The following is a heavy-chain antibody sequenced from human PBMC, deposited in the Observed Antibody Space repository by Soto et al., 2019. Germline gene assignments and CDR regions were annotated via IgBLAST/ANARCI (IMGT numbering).Heavy chain of an antibody. CDR2: INHSGST. CDR3: ARGSGIVVVPAAIRTSICIDP. CDR1: GGSFSGYY. J-gene: IGHJ5*02. D-gene: IGHD2-2*02. V-gene: IGHV4-34*01. Sequence: ETLSLTCAVYGGSFSGYYWSWIRQPPGKGLEWIGEINHSGSTNYNPSLKSRVTISVDTSKNQFSLKLSSVTAADTAVYYCARGSGIVVVPAAIRTSICIDPWGQGTLVTVSS.